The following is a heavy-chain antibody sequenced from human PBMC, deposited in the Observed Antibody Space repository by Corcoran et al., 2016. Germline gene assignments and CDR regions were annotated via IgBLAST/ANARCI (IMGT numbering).Heavy chain of an antibody. Sequence: QVHLVQSGAEVKKTGASVKVSCKASGYTFTGYYMHWVRQAPGQGLEWMGWINPNSGGTNYAQKFQGRVTMTRDTSISTAYMELSRLRSDDTAVDYCASSYCSSTSCDGLWGYWGQGTLVTVSS. V-gene: IGHV1-2*02. CDR2: INPNSGGT. J-gene: IGHJ4*02. CDR1: GYTFTGYY. CDR3: ASSYCSSTSCDGLWGY. D-gene: IGHD2-2*01.